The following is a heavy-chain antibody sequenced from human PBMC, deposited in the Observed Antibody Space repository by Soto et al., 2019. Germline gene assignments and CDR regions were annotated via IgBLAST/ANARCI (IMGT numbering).Heavy chain of an antibody. D-gene: IGHD1-1*01. V-gene: IGHV3-13*01. CDR1: GFTFSTYD. CDR2: ITTAGDT. CDR3: ARELNGGISGWDV. Sequence: EVQLVESGGGLVQPGGSLRLSCAASGFTFSTYDMHWVRQVTGKGLEWVSVITTAGDTYYPGSVNGRFTISRETANNSLYSQKKSMIGVDTAVYYCARELNGGISGWDVWGQGTMVTVSS. J-gene: IGHJ6*02.